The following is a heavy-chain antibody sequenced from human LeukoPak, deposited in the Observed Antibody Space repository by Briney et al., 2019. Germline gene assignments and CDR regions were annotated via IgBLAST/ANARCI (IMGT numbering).Heavy chain of an antibody. J-gene: IGHJ4*02. CDR2: LFHSGTR. D-gene: IGHD6-13*01. CDR1: GGSISSYH. Sequence: SETLSLTCTVSGGSISSYHWSWIRQPPGKGLEWIGYLFHSGTRRYNPSLKSRVTISADTTKNQFFLSLNSTTAADTAVYYCARRRGWKQQVVYFDYWGQGTLATVSS. V-gene: IGHV4-59*08. CDR3: ARRRGWKQQVVYFDY.